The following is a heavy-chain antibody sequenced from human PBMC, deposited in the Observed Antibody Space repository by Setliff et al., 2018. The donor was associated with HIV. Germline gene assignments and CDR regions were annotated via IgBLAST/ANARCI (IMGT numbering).Heavy chain of an antibody. Sequence: PSETLSLTCTVSGGSISSSSYYWGWIRQPPGKGLEWIGSIYYSGSTYYNPSLKSRVTMSVETSKNQFSLKLYSVTAADTAVYYCATSRVVVLRFDPWGQGTLVTVSS. J-gene: IGHJ5*02. V-gene: IGHV4-39*07. CDR1: GGSISSSSYY. D-gene: IGHD3-22*01. CDR2: IYYSGST. CDR3: ATSRVVVLRFDP.